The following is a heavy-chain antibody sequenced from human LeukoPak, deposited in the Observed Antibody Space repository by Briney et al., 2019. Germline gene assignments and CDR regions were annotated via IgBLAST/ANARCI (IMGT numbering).Heavy chain of an antibody. Sequence: GGSLRLSCAASGFTFRSYAMHWVRKAPGKGLEWVAVISYVGSNKYYADSVKGRFTISRDNSKSTLYLQMSSLRAEDSALYYCAKHLFHYRKYNSDYGVLDTWGQGTLVTVSS. V-gene: IGHV3-30*04. CDR1: GFTFRSYA. CDR2: ISYVGSNK. D-gene: IGHD4-11*01. CDR3: AKHLFHYRKYNSDYGVLDT. J-gene: IGHJ5*02.